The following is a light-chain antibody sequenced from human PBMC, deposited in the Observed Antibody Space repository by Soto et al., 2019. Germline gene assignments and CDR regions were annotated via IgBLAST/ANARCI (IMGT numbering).Light chain of an antibody. CDR2: LGS. V-gene: IGKV2-28*01. J-gene: IGKJ2*01. CDR1: QSLLHSNGYNY. CDR3: MQALQTPYT. Sequence: DFVMTQSPLSLPVTPGEPASISCRSSQSLLHSNGYNYLDWYLQKPGQSPQLLIYLGSNRASGVPDRFSGSGSGTDFTLKISRVEAEDVGVYYCMQALQTPYTFCQGTKLEIK.